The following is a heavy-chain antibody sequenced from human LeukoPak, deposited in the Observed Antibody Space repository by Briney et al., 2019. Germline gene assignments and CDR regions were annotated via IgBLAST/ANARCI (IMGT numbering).Heavy chain of an antibody. CDR3: ARLGRKTSVVPPDFDC. D-gene: IGHD4-23*01. CDR1: GGSISSDY. CDR2: IHYSGST. J-gene: IGHJ4*02. V-gene: IGHV4-59*01. Sequence: SETLSLTCTVSGGSISSDYWSWVRQPPGKGLEWIRYIHYSGSTNYNASLKSRVTISVDMSKNQFSLKLTSVTAADTAVYYCARLGRKTSVVPPDFDCWGQGTLVTVSS.